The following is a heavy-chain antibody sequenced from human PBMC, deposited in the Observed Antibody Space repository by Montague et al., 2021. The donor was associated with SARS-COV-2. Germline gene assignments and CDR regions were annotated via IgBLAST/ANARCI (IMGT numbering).Heavy chain of an antibody. Sequence: SETLSLTCGVYGGSFSGYYWSWIRQPPGKGLQWIGGINNSGSTNHNPSLNSRGTISLDTSRNQFSLKLTSVTAADTAVYYCARGLGRPGTIFGVALYWGQGTLVTVSS. J-gene: IGHJ4*02. D-gene: IGHD3-3*01. CDR1: GGSFSGYY. V-gene: IGHV4-34*01. CDR2: INNSGST. CDR3: ARGLGRPGTIFGVALY.